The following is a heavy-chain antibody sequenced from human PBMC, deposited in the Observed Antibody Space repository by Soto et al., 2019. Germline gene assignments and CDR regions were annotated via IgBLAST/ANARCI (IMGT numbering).Heavy chain of an antibody. CDR3: AKVSWEIDF. J-gene: IGHJ4*02. CDR1: GFTVSTNY. CDR2: FYSDNGK. Sequence: EVQLVESGGGLVQPGGSLRLSCAVSGFTVSTNYMSGVRQVPGKGLQWVSVFYSDNGKYYADPVKGRFTISIDNSKNTMFLQMNSLRVEDTAVYYCAKVSWEIDFWGQGTLVTVSS. V-gene: IGHV3-66*01. D-gene: IGHD1-26*01.